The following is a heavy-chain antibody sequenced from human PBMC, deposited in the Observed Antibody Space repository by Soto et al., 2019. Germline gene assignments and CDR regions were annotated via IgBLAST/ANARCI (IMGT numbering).Heavy chain of an antibody. CDR2: ISYDGSNK. D-gene: IGHD5-12*01. CDR1: GFIFSSYA. V-gene: IGHV3-30-3*01. J-gene: IGHJ4*02. Sequence: QVQLVESGGGVVQPGRSLRLSCAASGFIFSSYAMHWVRQAPGKGLEWVAVISYDGSNKYYADSVKGRFTVSRDNSKNTLYLQMNSLRAEDTAVYYCARDRQRWLQLPDYWGQGTLVTVSS. CDR3: ARDRQRWLQLPDY.